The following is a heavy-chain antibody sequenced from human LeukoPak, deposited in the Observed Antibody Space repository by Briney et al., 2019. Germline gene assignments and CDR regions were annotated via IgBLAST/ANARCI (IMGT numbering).Heavy chain of an antibody. CDR1: GFTVSSNY. Sequence: GGSLRLSCAASGFTVSSNYMSWVRQAPGKGLVWVSRINSEGSSTSYADSVKGRFTISRDNAKNTLYLQMNSLGAEDTAVYYCARDYDRYYMDVWGKGTTVTVSS. CDR2: INSEGSST. CDR3: ARDYDRYYMDV. J-gene: IGHJ6*03. V-gene: IGHV3-74*01. D-gene: IGHD3-3*01.